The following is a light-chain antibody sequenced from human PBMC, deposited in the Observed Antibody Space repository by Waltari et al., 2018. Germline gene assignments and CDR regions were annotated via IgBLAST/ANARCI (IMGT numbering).Light chain of an antibody. Sequence: DIVLTQSPGTLSLSPGERATLSCRASQSVRKYLAWYQQRPGQAPRLLIYDASTRATGIPDRFSGSGFGTDFSLTISRLEPEDFAVYYCQKYESLPATFGQGTKVEIK. CDR1: QSVRKY. CDR2: DAS. V-gene: IGKV3-20*01. CDR3: QKYESLPAT. J-gene: IGKJ1*01.